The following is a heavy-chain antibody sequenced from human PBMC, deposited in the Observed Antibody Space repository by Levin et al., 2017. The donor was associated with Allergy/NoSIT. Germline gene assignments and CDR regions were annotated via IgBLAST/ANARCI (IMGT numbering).Heavy chain of an antibody. CDR3: AKYRIVDPPEGRALDI. J-gene: IGHJ3*02. Sequence: GGSLRLSCAASGFTFSRFPMSWVRQVPGKGLEWVSVISSDSGDIQYADSVKGRFTISRDNSKNTLYLQMDSLRAEDTAVYYCAKYRIVDPPEGRALDIWGHGTMVTVSS. CDR2: ISSDSGDI. V-gene: IGHV3-23*01. CDR1: GFTFSRFP. D-gene: IGHD1-14*01.